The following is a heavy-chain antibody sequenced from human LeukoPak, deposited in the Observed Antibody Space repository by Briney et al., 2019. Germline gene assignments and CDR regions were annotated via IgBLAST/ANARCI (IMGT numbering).Heavy chain of an antibody. J-gene: IGHJ6*02. V-gene: IGHV3-23*01. D-gene: IGHD4-4*01. CDR2: ISGSGGST. CDR3: AKETTTVTTYYYYGMDV. Sequence: GGSLRLSCAASGFTFSSYAMSWVRQAPGKGLEWVSAISGSGGSTYYADSVKGRFTISRDNSKNTLYLQMNSLRAEDTAVYYCAKETTTVTTYYYYGMDVWGQGTTVTVS. CDR1: GFTFSSYA.